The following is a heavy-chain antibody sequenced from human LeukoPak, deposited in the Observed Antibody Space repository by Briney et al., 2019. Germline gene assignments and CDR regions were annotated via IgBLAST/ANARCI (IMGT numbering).Heavy chain of an antibody. Sequence: GGSLRLSCTASGFTYSDYWMTWVRQAPGKGPEWVANIKQDGSQRYYVDSVRGRFTISRDNAKNSLFLQMNGLRAEDTAVYYCARRGGSSSRRSPIDYWGQGTLVTVSS. D-gene: IGHD6-6*01. CDR2: IKQDGSQR. CDR3: ARRGGSSSRRSPIDY. CDR1: GFTYSDYW. V-gene: IGHV3-7*01. J-gene: IGHJ4*02.